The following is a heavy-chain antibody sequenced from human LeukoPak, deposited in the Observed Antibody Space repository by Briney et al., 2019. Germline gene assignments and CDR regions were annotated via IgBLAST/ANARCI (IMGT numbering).Heavy chain of an antibody. CDR2: MNPNSGNT. CDR3: ARGRIVATSTSLAIY. Sequence: GASVKVSCKASGYTFTSYDINWVRQATGQGIEWMGWMNPNSGNTGYAQKFQGRVTMTRNTSISTAYMELSSLRSEDTAVYYCARGRIVATSTSLAIYWGQGTLVTVSS. CDR1: GYTFTSYD. V-gene: IGHV1-8*01. J-gene: IGHJ4*02. D-gene: IGHD5-12*01.